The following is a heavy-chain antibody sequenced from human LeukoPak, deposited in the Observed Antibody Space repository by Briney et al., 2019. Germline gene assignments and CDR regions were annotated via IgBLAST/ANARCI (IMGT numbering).Heavy chain of an antibody. CDR1: GGTFSSYA. CDR2: IIPILGTA. V-gene: IGHV1-69*13. CDR3: AREPRYCSSTSCYRSVGDASDI. Sequence: ASVKVSCKASGGTFSSYAISWVRQAPGQGLEWMGGIIPILGTANYAQKFQGRVTITADESTSTAYMELSSLRSEDTAVYYCAREPRYCSSTSCYRSVGDASDIWGQGTMVTVSS. J-gene: IGHJ3*02. D-gene: IGHD2-2*01.